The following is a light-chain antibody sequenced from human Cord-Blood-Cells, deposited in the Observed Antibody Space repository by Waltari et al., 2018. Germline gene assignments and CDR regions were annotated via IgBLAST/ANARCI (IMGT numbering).Light chain of an antibody. CDR2: GAS. Sequence: EIVLTQSPGTLSLSPGERATLSCRASQSVSSSYLAWYQQKPGQAPRLLIYGASSRATGIPDRFSGSGSGTDFTRNISRLEPEEFAVYYCQQYGSSHTFGGGTKVEIK. CDR3: QQYGSSHT. CDR1: QSVSSSY. V-gene: IGKV3-20*01. J-gene: IGKJ4*01.